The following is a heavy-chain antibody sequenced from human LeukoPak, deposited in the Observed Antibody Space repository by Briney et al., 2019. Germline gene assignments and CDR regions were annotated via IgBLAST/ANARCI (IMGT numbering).Heavy chain of an antibody. V-gene: IGHV3-33*06. CDR2: IWFDGNKK. CDR1: GFSFTTSA. Sequence: GGSLRLSCATSGFSFTTSAMHWVRQAPGKGLEWVAAIWFDGNKKYYAESVKGRFTISRDNSKNTLYLQMNSLRAEDTAVYYCAKDPGRSIYPISYFDYWGQGTLVTVSS. J-gene: IGHJ4*02. D-gene: IGHD3-3*02. CDR3: AKDPGRSIYPISYFDY.